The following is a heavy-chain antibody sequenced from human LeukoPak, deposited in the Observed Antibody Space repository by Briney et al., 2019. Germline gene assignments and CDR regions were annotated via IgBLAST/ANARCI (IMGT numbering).Heavy chain of an antibody. Sequence: GGSLRLSCAASGFTFSNYAMSWVRQAPGKGLEWLSGISWNSGSIGYADSAKGRFTISRDNAKNSLYLQMNSLRAEDTALYYCAKDKGYNYGAFDYWGQGTLVTVSS. J-gene: IGHJ4*02. CDR1: GFTFSNYA. CDR2: ISWNSGSI. CDR3: AKDKGYNYGAFDY. D-gene: IGHD5-24*01. V-gene: IGHV3-9*01.